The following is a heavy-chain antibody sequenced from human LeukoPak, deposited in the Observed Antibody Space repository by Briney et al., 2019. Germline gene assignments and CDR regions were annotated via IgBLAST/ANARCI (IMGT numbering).Heavy chain of an antibody. Sequence: GGSLRLSCAASGFTVSSYAMSWVRQAPGKGLEWVSGNSGSSSSTYYADSEKGRFTISRDSSKNTLYLQINSLRAEDTAIYYCAKERSMSSSTLLVGDYWGQGILVTVSS. CDR1: GFTVSSYA. V-gene: IGHV3-23*01. CDR3: AKERSMSSSTLLVGDY. D-gene: IGHD2-2*01. J-gene: IGHJ4*02. CDR2: NSGSSSST.